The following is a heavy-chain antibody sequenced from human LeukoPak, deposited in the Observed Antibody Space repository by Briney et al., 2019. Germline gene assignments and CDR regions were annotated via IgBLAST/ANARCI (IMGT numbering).Heavy chain of an antibody. D-gene: IGHD1-14*01. V-gene: IGHV3-74*01. CDR1: GFPFNSFW. Sequence: GGSLRLSCAASGFPFNSFWMHWVRQAPGKGLVWVSDMNEYSTTIRYADSVKGRFTISRDNAKSILYLQMNNLRAEDTAMYFCARGGVNPVDHWDQGTLVTVSS. CDR3: ARGGVNPVDH. J-gene: IGHJ4*02. CDR2: MNEYSTTI.